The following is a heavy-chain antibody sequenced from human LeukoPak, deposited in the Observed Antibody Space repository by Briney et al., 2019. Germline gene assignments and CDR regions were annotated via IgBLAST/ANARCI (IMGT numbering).Heavy chain of an antibody. D-gene: IGHD3-16*02. J-gene: IGHJ4*02. CDR2: INPNSGGT. CDR3: ARDVEYYDYIWGSYRYFDY. Sequence: ASVKVSCKASGYTFTGYYMHRVRQAPGQGLEWMGWINPNSGGTNYAQKFQGRVTMTRDTSISTAYMELSRLRSDDTAVYYCARDVEYYDYIWGSYRYFDYWGQGTLVTVSS. CDR1: GYTFTGYY. V-gene: IGHV1-2*02.